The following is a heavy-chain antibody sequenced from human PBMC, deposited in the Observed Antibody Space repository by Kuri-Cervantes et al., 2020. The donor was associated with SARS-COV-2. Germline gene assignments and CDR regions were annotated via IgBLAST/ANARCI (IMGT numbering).Heavy chain of an antibody. D-gene: IGHD7-27*01. Sequence: ASVKVSCKASGYTFTDYYMHWVRQAPGQGLEWMGWINPNSGGTNYTQKFQGRVTMTTDTSTSTAYMELRSLRSDDTAVYYCARGRTGESSRFDYWGQGTLVTVSS. V-gene: IGHV1-2*02. J-gene: IGHJ4*02. CDR1: GYTFTDYY. CDR2: INPNSGGT. CDR3: ARGRTGESSRFDY.